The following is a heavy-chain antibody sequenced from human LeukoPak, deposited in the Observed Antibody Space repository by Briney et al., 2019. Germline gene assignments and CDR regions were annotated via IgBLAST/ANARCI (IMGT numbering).Heavy chain of an antibody. V-gene: IGHV4-34*01. D-gene: IGHD1-1*01. Sequence: SETLSLTCAISDEPFSGYYWGWIRQPPGKGLELIGEINRNGNTDYNPSLKSRVSMSIDTSKNQFSLKLISVTAADTAVYYCARLVPERLFQLNPEGYYDYWGQGTLVTVSS. CDR3: ARLVPERLFQLNPEGYYDY. CDR2: INRNGNT. J-gene: IGHJ4*02. CDR1: DEPFSGYY.